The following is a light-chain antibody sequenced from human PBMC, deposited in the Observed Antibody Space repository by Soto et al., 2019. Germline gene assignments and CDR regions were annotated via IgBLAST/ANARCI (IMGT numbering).Light chain of an antibody. Sequence: DSVMTQAPDSLAVSLGERATIHCKSSQSLLFNSNNKNYLDWYQQRPGQPPKLLIYWASTRHSGVPDRFSGSGSGTDITLTINSLQAEDLAVYYCHQYYSPPQPFGQGTKVEIK. CDR3: HQYYSPPQP. V-gene: IGKV4-1*01. CDR2: WAS. J-gene: IGKJ1*01. CDR1: QSLLFNSNNKNY.